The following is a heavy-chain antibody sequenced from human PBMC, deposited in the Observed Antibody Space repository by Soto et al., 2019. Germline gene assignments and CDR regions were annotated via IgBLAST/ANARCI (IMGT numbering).Heavy chain of an antibody. CDR2: ISYEGSNK. J-gene: IGHJ6*02. Sequence: GGSLRLSCAASGFTFSPHAMHWVRQGPGKGLEWVAVISYEGSNKYYADSVKGRFTISRDNSKNTLYLQMNSLRAEDTAVYYCARERNTEYDYSYYYGMDVWGQGTTVTVSS. CDR3: ARERNTEYDYSYYYGMDV. D-gene: IGHD2-8*02. V-gene: IGHV3-30-3*01. CDR1: GFTFSPHA.